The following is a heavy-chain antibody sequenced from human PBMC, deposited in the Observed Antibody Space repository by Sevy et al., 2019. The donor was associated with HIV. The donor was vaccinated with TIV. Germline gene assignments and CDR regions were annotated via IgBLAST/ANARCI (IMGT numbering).Heavy chain of an antibody. D-gene: IGHD3-3*01. V-gene: IGHV1-2*02. J-gene: IGHJ6*02. CDR2: INPDNGDT. CDR1: GYMFTDFY. Sequence: ASVKVSCKSTGYMFTDFYINWVRLAPGQGLEWVGWINPDNGDTDYGQKFQGRVTMTRDTSLSSANMELSSLRSDDTAIYYCARNLAIFGVQNGLDVWGQGTSVTVSS. CDR3: ARNLAIFGVQNGLDV.